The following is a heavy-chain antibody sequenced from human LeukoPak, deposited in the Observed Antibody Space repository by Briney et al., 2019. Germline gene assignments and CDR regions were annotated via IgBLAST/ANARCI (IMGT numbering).Heavy chain of an antibody. CDR1: IFTFSSYG. V-gene: IGHV3-30*03. CDR3: TRETPLKRGYDYGPLSY. Sequence: GRSLRLSCEASIFTFSSYGMHWVRQAPGKGLEWVAVISYDGSNKYYADSVKGRFTISRDNAENTLYLQMDSLRADDTAVYYCTRETPLKRGYDYGPLSYWGQGTLVTVSS. J-gene: IGHJ4*02. CDR2: ISYDGSNK. D-gene: IGHD5-18*01.